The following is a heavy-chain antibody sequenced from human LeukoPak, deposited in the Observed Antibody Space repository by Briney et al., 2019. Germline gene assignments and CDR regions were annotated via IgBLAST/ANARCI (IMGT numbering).Heavy chain of an antibody. CDR1: GGSISSGGYY. CDR3: ARETYYYGSGSYPFDY. J-gene: IGHJ4*02. Sequence: SQTLSLTCTVSGGSISSGGYYWSWIRQHPGKGLEWIGYIYYSGSTYYNPSLKSRVTISVDTSKNQFSLKLSSMTAADTAVYYCARETYYYGSGSYPFDYWGQGTLVTVSS. D-gene: IGHD3-10*01. V-gene: IGHV4-31*03. CDR2: IYYSGST.